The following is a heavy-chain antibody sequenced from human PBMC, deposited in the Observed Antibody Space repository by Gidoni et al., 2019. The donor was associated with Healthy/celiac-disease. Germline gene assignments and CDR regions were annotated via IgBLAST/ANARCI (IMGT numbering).Heavy chain of an antibody. CDR2: IWYDGSNK. CDR3: AREGELLDFDY. J-gene: IGHJ4*02. Sequence: QVQLVESGGGVVQPGRSLRLSCAASGFTFSSYGMHWVRQAPGKGLEWVAVIWYDGSNKYYADSVKGRFTISRDNSKNTLYLQMNSLRAEDTAVYYCAREGELLDFDYWGQGTLVTVSS. V-gene: IGHV3-33*01. CDR1: GFTFSSYG. D-gene: IGHD1-26*01.